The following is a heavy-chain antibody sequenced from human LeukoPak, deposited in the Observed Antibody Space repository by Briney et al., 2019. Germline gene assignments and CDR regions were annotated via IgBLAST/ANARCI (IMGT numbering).Heavy chain of an antibody. Sequence: GASVKVSCKASGGTFSSYAISWVRQAPGQGLEWMGGIIPIFGTANYAQKFQGRVTITADKSTSTAYMELSSLRSEDTAVYYCAVEVPAVTNPGNYWGQGTLVTVSS. D-gene: IGHD2-2*01. CDR1: GGTFSSYA. CDR2: IIPIFGTA. V-gene: IGHV1-69*06. CDR3: AVEVPAVTNPGNY. J-gene: IGHJ4*02.